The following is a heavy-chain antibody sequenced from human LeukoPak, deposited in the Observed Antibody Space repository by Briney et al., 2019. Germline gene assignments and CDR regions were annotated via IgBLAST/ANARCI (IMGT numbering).Heavy chain of an antibody. V-gene: IGHV1-2*02. J-gene: IGHJ6*03. D-gene: IGHD5-18*01. CDR2: INPNSGGT. CDR1: GYTFTGYY. CDR3: ARGRGYRVSGVYYMDV. Sequence: ASVKVSCKASGYTFTGYYMHWVRQAPGQGLEWMGWINPNSGGTNYAQKFQGRVTMTRDTSISTAYMELSRLRSEDTAVYYCARGRGYRVSGVYYMDVWGKGTTVTISS.